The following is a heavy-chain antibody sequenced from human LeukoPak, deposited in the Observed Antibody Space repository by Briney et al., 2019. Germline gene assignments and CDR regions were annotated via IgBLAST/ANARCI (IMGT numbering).Heavy chain of an antibody. CDR1: GFTFSSYS. CDR2: ISSSSSYI. V-gene: IGHV3-21*01. J-gene: IGHJ4*02. D-gene: IGHD4-17*01. CDR3: AREFNYGDYVRNFDY. Sequence: SGGSLRLSCAASGFTFSSYSMNWVRQAPGKGLEWVSSISSSSSYIYYADSVKGRFTISRDNAKNSLYLQMNSLRAEDTAVYYCAREFNYGDYVRNFDYWGQGTLVTVSS.